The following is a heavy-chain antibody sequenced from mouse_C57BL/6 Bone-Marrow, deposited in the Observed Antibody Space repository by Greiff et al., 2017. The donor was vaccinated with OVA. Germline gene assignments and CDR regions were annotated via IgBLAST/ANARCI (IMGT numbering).Heavy chain of an antibody. CDR3: ARLCPRPGYAMDY. CDR1: GYTFTSYW. Sequence: QVQLQQPGAELVMPGASVKLSCKASGYTFTSYWMHWVKQRPGQGLEWIGEIDPSDSYTNYNQKFKGKSTLTVDKSSSTAYMQLSSLTSEDSAVYYCARLCPRPGYAMDYWGQGTSVTVSS. J-gene: IGHJ4*01. V-gene: IGHV1-69*01. D-gene: IGHD2-12*01. CDR2: IDPSDSYT.